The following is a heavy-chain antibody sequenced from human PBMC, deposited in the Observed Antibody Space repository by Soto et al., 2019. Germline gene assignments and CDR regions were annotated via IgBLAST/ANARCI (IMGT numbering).Heavy chain of an antibody. J-gene: IGHJ5*02. CDR3: AREPSP. CDR2: IYYSGST. CDR1: GAYLSSGGYY. Sequence: SETLSLTCPVAGAYLSSGGYYWGWIRQHPGKGLEWIGYIYYSGSTYYNPSLKSRVAISVDTSKNQFSLKLSSVTAADTAVYHCAREPSPWGQGTLVTVS. V-gene: IGHV4-31*03.